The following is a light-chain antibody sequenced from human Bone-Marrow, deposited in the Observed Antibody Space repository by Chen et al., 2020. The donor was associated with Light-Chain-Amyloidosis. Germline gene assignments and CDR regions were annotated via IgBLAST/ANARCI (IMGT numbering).Light chain of an antibody. CDR1: QSINSD. V-gene: IGKV3-15*01. CDR3: QQYNNWPPYT. J-gene: IGKJ2*01. Sequence: IVMTQSPATLSVSPGERVTLSCRASQSINSDLAWYQQKPGQAPRLLIYRASIRATGIPARFSGSGSGTEVTLTISSLQSEDFAVYYCQQYNNWPPYTFGQGTKLEIK. CDR2: RAS.